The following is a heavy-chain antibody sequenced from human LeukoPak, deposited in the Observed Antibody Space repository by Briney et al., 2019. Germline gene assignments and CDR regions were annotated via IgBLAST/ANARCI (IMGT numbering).Heavy chain of an antibody. CDR3: AADQFGYYYGSGNYP. J-gene: IGHJ5*02. CDR1: GFTFTSSA. Sequence: ASVKVSCKASGFTFTSSAVQWVRQARGQRLEWIGWIVVGSGNTNYAQKFQERVTITRDMSTSTAYMELSSLRSEDTAVYYCAADQFGYYYGSGNYPWGQGTLVTASS. V-gene: IGHV1-58*01. D-gene: IGHD3-10*01. CDR2: IVVGSGNT.